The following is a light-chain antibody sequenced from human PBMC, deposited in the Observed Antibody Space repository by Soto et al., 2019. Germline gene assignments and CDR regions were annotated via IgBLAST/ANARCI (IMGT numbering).Light chain of an antibody. CDR3: CSYAGSSTYV. CDR2: EGS. CDR1: SSDDGSYNL. V-gene: IGLV2-23*01. J-gene: IGLJ1*01. Sequence: QSALTQPASVSGSPGQSITISCTGTSSDDGSYNLVSWYQQHPGKAPKLMIYEGSKRPSGVSNRFSGSKSGNTASLTISGLQAEDEADYYCCSYAGSSTYVFGTGTKLTVL.